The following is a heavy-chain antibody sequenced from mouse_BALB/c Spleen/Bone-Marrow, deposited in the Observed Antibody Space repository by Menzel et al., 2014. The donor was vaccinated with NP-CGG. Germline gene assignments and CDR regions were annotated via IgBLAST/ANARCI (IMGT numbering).Heavy chain of an antibody. Sequence: DVMLVESGPDLVKPSQSLSLTCTVTDYSSTSGYSWHWIRQFPGNKLEWMGYIHYSGSTNYNPSLKSRISITRDTSKNHFFLRLKSVTTEDTATYYCASSDGPYAMDYWGQGTPVTVSS. CDR2: IHYSGST. J-gene: IGHJ4*01. CDR3: ASSDGPYAMDY. CDR1: DYSSTSGYS. D-gene: IGHD2-3*01. V-gene: IGHV3-1*02.